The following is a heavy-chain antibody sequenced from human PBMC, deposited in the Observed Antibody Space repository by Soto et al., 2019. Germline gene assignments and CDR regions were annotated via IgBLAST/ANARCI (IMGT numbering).Heavy chain of an antibody. Sequence: QLQLQESGPGLVKPSETLSVTCTVSGGSISSSSYYWGWIRQPPGKGLEWIGSIYYSGSTYYNPSLKSRVTISVDTSKNQFSLKLSSVTAADTAVYYCARHPHQLVGYFDYWGQETLVTVSS. V-gene: IGHV4-39*01. CDR3: ARHPHQLVGYFDY. CDR1: GGSISSSSYY. CDR2: IYYSGST. J-gene: IGHJ4*02. D-gene: IGHD6-6*01.